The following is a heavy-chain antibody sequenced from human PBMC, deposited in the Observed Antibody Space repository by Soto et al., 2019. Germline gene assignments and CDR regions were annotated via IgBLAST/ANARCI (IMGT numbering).Heavy chain of an antibody. J-gene: IGHJ6*03. D-gene: IGHD2-2*01. CDR1: GFTFSSYG. Sequence: GGSLRLSCAASGFTFSSYGMHWVRQAPGKGLEWVAVIWYDGSNKYYADSVKGRFTISRDNSKNTLYLQMNSLRAEDTAVYYCAREYCSSTSCPPYYYYMDVWGKGTTVTVSS. V-gene: IGHV3-33*01. CDR3: AREYCSSTSCPPYYYYMDV. CDR2: IWYDGSNK.